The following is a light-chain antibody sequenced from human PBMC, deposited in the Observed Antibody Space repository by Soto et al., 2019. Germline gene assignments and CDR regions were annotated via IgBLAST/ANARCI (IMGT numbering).Light chain of an antibody. J-gene: IGLJ1*01. V-gene: IGLV1-40*01. CDR2: GNS. CDR3: QSYDSTLSCYV. CDR1: SSNIGAGSD. Sequence: QSVLTQPPSVSGAPGQRVTISCTGSSSNIGAGSDVHWYQQLPGKAHKLLIYGNSNRPSGVSDRFSVSKSGTSASLAITGLQAEDEADYYCQSYDSTLSCYVFGTGTKLNVL.